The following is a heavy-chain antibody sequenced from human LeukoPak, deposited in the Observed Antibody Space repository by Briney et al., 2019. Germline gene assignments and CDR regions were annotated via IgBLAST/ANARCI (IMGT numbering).Heavy chain of an antibody. V-gene: IGHV3-30*18. Sequence: GGSLRLSCAASGFTFSSYAMHWVRQAPGKGLEWVAVISYDGSNKYYADSVKGRFTISRDNSKNTLYLQMNSLRAEDTAVYYCAKDPTTVTTAYAFDIWGQGTMVTVSS. J-gene: IGHJ3*02. CDR1: GFTFSSYA. CDR2: ISYDGSNK. CDR3: AKDPTTVTTAYAFDI. D-gene: IGHD4-17*01.